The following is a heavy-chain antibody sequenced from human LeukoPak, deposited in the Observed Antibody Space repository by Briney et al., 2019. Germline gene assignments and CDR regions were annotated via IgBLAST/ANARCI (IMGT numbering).Heavy chain of an antibody. CDR2: IRGSGNII. D-gene: IGHD3-22*01. V-gene: IGHV3-48*03. CDR3: AREGPYDGSDGDAFDI. CDR1: GFSFRSYE. Sequence: GSLRLSCAASGFSFRSYEMNWVRQAPGEGLEWVSQIRGSGNIIYYADSVKGRFSISRDNAKNSLYLQMNSLRAEDTAVYYCAREGPYDGSDGDAFDIWGQGTMVTVSS. J-gene: IGHJ3*02.